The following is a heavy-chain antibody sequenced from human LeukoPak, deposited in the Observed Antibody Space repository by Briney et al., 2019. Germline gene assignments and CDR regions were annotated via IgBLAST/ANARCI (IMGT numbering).Heavy chain of an antibody. CDR1: GFTFSTYS. CDR2: LYSGGTT. J-gene: IGHJ4*02. D-gene: IGHD1-26*01. Sequence: GGSLRLSCAASGFTFSTYSMNWVRQAPGKGLEWVSVLYSGGTTYYSDSAKGRFTISRDNSKNTLYLQMNSLRAGDTAVYYCARDIGSGNYFDYWGQGTLVTVSS. V-gene: IGHV3-53*01. CDR3: ARDIGSGNYFDY.